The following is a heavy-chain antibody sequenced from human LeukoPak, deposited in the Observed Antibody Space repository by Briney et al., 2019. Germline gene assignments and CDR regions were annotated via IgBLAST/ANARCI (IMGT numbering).Heavy chain of an antibody. Sequence: GGSLRLSCAASGFTFSSYAMHWVRQAPGKGLEWVAVISYDGSNKYYADSVKGRFTISRDNSKNTLYLQMNSLRAEDTAVYYCARGWEPPCSSTSCYGRSAFDIWGQGTMVTVSS. CDR1: GFTFSSYA. CDR3: ARGWEPPCSSTSCYGRSAFDI. CDR2: ISYDGSNK. D-gene: IGHD2-2*01. V-gene: IGHV3-30-3*01. J-gene: IGHJ3*02.